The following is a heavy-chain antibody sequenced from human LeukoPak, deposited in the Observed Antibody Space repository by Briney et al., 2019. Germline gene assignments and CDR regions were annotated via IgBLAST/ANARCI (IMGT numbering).Heavy chain of an antibody. CDR1: GGSISSYY. D-gene: IGHD3-22*01. J-gene: IGHJ5*01. CDR2: IYTSGST. CDR3: ASGGVSSGYYYS. Sequence: SETLSLTCAVSGGSISSYYWSWIRQPAGKGLEWIGRIYTSGSTNYNPSLKIRVTMSVDTSKIQFTLKLSSVTAADTAVYYCASGGVSSGYYYSGGQGTLVTVSS. V-gene: IGHV4-4*07.